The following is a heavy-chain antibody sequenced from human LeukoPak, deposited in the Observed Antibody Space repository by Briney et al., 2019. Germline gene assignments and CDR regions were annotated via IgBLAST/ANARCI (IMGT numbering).Heavy chain of an antibody. CDR2: ISYDGSNK. D-gene: IGHD6-6*01. CDR1: GFTLSSYG. CDR3: AKDRKGSSNYYYYGMDV. J-gene: IGHJ6*02. Sequence: PGGSLRLSCAASGFTLSSYGMQWVRQAPGKGLEWVAVISYDGSNKYYADSVKGRFTISRDNSNNTLYLQIISLRGEDAAVYYCAKDRKGSSNYYYYGMDVWGQGTTVTVSS. V-gene: IGHV3-30*18.